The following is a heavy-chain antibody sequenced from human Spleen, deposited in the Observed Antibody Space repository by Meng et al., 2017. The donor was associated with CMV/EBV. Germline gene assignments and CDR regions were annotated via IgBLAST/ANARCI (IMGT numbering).Heavy chain of an antibody. CDR1: GFTFSSYA. J-gene: IGHJ6*02. CDR2: ISYDGSNE. D-gene: IGHD1-26*01. CDR3: AKDARSSTRYLGYAMDV. Sequence: GESLKISCAVSGFTFSSYAMHWVRQAPGKGLEWVAVISYDGSNEWYADSVKGRFTISRDNSNNTLYLQVNSLRAEDTAIYYCAKDARSSTRYLGYAMDVWGLGTTVTVS. V-gene: IGHV3-30-3*01.